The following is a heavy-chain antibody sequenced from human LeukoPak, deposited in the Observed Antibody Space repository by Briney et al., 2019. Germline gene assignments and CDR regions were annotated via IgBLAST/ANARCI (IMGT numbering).Heavy chain of an antibody. CDR3: ARVHCSSTSCYGDDAFDI. CDR1: GGSISSYY. V-gene: IGHV4-59*01. CDR2: IYYSGST. D-gene: IGHD2-2*01. Sequence: PSETLSLTCTVSGGSISSYYWSWIRQPPGKGLEWIGFIYYSGSTHYNPSLKSRVTISVDTSKNQFSLKLSSVTAADTVVYYCARVHCSSTSCYGDDAFDIWGQGTMVTVSS. J-gene: IGHJ3*02.